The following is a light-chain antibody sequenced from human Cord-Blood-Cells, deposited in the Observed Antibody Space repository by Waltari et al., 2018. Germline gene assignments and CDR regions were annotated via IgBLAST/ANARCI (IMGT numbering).Light chain of an antibody. Sequence: QSALTQPASVSGSPGQSITISCTGTSSDVGGYNYVSWYQQHPGKAPKLMIYDVSKRPSGFSNRFSGSKSGNTASLTSSGLQAEDEADYYCSSYTSSSTYVFGTGTKVTVL. CDR2: DVS. CDR1: SSDVGGYNY. J-gene: IGLJ1*01. CDR3: SSYTSSSTYV. V-gene: IGLV2-14*01.